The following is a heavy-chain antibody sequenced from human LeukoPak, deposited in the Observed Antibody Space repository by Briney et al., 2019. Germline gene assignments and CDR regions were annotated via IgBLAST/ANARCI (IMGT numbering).Heavy chain of an antibody. CDR1: GGSIGSYY. V-gene: IGHV4-59*12. Sequence: SETLSLTCTVSGGSIGSYYWSWIRQPPGKGLEWIGYRYYSGSTNYNPSLKSRVTMSVDTSKNQFSLNLTSVTAADTAVYYCAREDGNSSRSLGYWGQGTLVTVSS. CDR3: AREDGNSSRSLGY. D-gene: IGHD6-6*01. CDR2: RYYSGST. J-gene: IGHJ4*02.